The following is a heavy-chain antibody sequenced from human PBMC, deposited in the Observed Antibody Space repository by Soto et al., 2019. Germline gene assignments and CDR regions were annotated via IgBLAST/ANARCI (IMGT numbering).Heavy chain of an antibody. V-gene: IGHV4-39*01. CDR3: ARHIHNQGFEYYFDS. CDR2: IDYSGNI. CDR1: GGSITSSGSA. J-gene: IGHJ4*02. Sequence: SETLSLTCNASGGSITSSGSAWGWIRQSPGKGLEWVGTIDYSGNIYYIPSLKSRITISVDTSKNQISLKLSSVTAADTAVYYCARHIHNQGFEYYFDSWGQGTLVTVSS. D-gene: IGHD1-1*01.